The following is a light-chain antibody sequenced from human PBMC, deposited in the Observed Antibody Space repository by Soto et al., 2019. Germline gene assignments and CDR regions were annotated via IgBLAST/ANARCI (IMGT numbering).Light chain of an antibody. CDR1: QSVSSD. J-gene: IGKJ2*01. CDR3: QQYNNWPYT. Sequence: EIVMTQSPATLSVSPGERATLTCRARQSVSSDLAWYRHKPGQGPRLLIYGASTRATGIPARFSGSGSGTEFTLTISSLQSEDFAVYYCQQYNNWPYTFGQGTKLEIK. V-gene: IGKV3-15*01. CDR2: GAS.